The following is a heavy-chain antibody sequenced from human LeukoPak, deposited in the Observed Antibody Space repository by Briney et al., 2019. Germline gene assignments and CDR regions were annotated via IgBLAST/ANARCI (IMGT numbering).Heavy chain of an antibody. CDR3: TTLTVANNFDY. J-gene: IGHJ4*02. Sequence: GGSLRLSCAASGFSFSVYEIHWVRQAPGKGLEWIAYISGGDSTTYYADSVKGRFTISRDNAKNSLYLQMNSLRAEDTAFYYCTTLTVANNFDYWGQGTLVTVSS. CDR2: ISGGDSTT. D-gene: IGHD5-12*01. CDR1: GFSFSVYE. V-gene: IGHV3-48*03.